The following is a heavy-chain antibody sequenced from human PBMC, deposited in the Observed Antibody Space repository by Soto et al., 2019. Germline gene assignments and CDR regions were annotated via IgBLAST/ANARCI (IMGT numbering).Heavy chain of an antibody. D-gene: IGHD3-16*02. CDR3: ATILSRPGYYCYGMDV. J-gene: IGHJ6*02. CDR1: GYTLTELS. Sequence: ASVKVSCKVSGYTLTELSMHWVRQAPGKGLEWMGGFDPEDGETIYAQKFQGRVTMTEDTSTDTAYMELSSLRSEDTAVYYCATILSRPGYYCYGMDVWGQGTTVTVSS. V-gene: IGHV1-24*01. CDR2: FDPEDGET.